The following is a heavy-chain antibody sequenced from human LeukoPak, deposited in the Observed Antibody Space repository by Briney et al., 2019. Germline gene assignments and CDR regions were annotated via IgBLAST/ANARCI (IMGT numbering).Heavy chain of an antibody. Sequence: GGSLRLSCAASGSTFSSYGMHWVRQAPGKGLEWVAVIWYDGSNKYYADSVKGRFTISRDNSKNTLYLQMNSLRAEDTAVYYCARDPYDSSGPDAFDIWGRGTMVTVSS. CDR3: ARDPYDSSGPDAFDI. D-gene: IGHD3-22*01. V-gene: IGHV3-33*01. J-gene: IGHJ3*02. CDR1: GSTFSSYG. CDR2: IWYDGSNK.